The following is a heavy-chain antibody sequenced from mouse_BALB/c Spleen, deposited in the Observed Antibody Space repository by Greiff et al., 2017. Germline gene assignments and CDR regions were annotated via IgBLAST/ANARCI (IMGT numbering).Heavy chain of an antibody. CDR2: ISSGSSTI. CDR3: ARDDYEGAMDY. CDR1: GFTFSSFG. D-gene: IGHD2-4*01. J-gene: IGHJ4*01. Sequence: EVNLVESGGGLVQPGGSRKLSCAASGFTFSSFGMHWVRQAPEKGLEWVAYISSGSSTIYYADTVKGRFTISRDNPKNTLFLQMTSLRSEDTAMYYCARDDYEGAMDYWGQGTSVTVSS. V-gene: IGHV5-17*02.